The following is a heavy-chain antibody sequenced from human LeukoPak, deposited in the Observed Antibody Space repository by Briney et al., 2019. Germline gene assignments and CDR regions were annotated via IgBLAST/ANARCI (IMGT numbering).Heavy chain of an antibody. D-gene: IGHD5-24*01. Sequence: SGGSLRLSCAASGFTFSSYEMNWVRQAPGKGLEWVSYISSSGSTIYYADSVKGRFTISRDNAKNSLYLQMNSLRAEDTAVYYCARTLRLHTPRAFDIWGQGTMVTVSS. CDR2: ISSSGSTI. J-gene: IGHJ3*02. CDR3: ARTLRLHTPRAFDI. CDR1: GFTFSSYE. V-gene: IGHV3-48*03.